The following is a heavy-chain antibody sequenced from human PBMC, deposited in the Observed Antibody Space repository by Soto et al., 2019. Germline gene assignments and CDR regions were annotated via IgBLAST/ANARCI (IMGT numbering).Heavy chain of an antibody. D-gene: IGHD3-16*01. CDR2: VTTDGSST. Sequence: EVQLVESGGGLVQPGGSLRLSCAVSGFTFSSFWMDWVRQAPGEGLVWVSSVTTDGSSTSYADSVKGRFTISRDNAKNRRYVQLNSQRVEDTAMYYCAERGVDTLCLAYWGQGNLVTVSS. J-gene: IGHJ4*02. CDR1: GFTFSSFW. CDR3: AERGVDTLCLAY. V-gene: IGHV3-74*02.